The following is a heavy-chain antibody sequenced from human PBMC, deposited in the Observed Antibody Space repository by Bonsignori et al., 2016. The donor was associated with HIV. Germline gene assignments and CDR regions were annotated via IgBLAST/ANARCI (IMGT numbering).Heavy chain of an antibody. J-gene: IGHJ4*02. CDR2: IYYSGST. D-gene: IGHD6-13*01. Sequence: RQAPGKGLEWIGYIYYSGSTYYNPSLKSRVTISVDTSKNQFSLKLSSVTAADTAVYYCASQTIAAAGTDDYWGQGTLVTVSS. V-gene: IGHV4-30-4*01. CDR3: ASQTIAAAGTDDY.